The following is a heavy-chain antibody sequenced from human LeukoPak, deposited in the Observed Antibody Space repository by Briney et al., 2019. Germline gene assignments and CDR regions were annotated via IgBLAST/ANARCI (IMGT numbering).Heavy chain of an antibody. Sequence: GGSLRLSCAASGFTFSSYGMHWVRQAPGKGLEWVAFIRYDGSNKYYADSVKGRFTISRDNSKNTLYLQMNSLRAEDTAVYYCAKVRYCSSTSCYIGEFDPWSQGTLVTVSS. V-gene: IGHV3-30*02. CDR1: GFTFSSYG. J-gene: IGHJ5*02. CDR3: AKVRYCSSTSCYIGEFDP. CDR2: IRYDGSNK. D-gene: IGHD2-2*02.